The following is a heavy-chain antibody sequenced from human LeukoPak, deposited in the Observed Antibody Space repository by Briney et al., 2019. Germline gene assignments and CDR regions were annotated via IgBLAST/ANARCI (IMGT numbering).Heavy chain of an antibody. V-gene: IGHV4-39*01. Sequence: TSETLSLTCTVSGGSIRSSYYYWGWIRQPPGKGLEWIGSIYDSGSTYYNPSLKSRVTISVDTSKNQFSLKLNSVTAADTAVYYCARLGPSQQLVAFDIWGQGTMVTVSS. CDR1: GGSIRSSYYY. D-gene: IGHD6-13*01. CDR2: IYDSGST. J-gene: IGHJ3*02. CDR3: ARLGPSQQLVAFDI.